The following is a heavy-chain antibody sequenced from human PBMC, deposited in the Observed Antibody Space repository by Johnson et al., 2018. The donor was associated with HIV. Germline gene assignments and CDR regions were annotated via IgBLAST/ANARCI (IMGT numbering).Heavy chain of an antibody. CDR2: ISYDGSNK. D-gene: IGHD6-13*01. CDR1: GFTFGHFA. J-gene: IGHJ3*02. V-gene: IGHV3-30*04. Sequence: QMQLVESGGGLVQPGWSLRLSCAASGFTFGHFAIHWVRQAPGKGLEWVAVISYDGSNKYYADSVKGRFTISRDNAKNSLYLQMNSLRAEDTALYYCGRAWGVGSSWNHDAFDIWGQGTMVTVSS. CDR3: GRAWGVGSSWNHDAFDI.